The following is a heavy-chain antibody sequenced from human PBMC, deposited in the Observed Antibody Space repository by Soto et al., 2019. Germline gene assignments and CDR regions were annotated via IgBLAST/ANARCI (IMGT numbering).Heavy chain of an antibody. V-gene: IGHV2-5*02. CDR3: AHMDYGFYGMDV. CDR1: GFSLSTSEVG. CDR2: ICWDDDK. D-gene: IGHD3-10*01. J-gene: IGHJ6*02. Sequence: QITLKESGPTLVKPTQTLTLTCTFSGFSLSTSEVGVGWIRQPQGKALEWLAVICWDDDKRYSPSLKSRLTITRDTSKTQVVLTMTDMDPVDTATYYCAHMDYGFYGMDVWGQGTTVTVSS.